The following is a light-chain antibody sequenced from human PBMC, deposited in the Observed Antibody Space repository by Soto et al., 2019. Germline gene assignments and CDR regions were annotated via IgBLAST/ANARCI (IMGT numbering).Light chain of an antibody. V-gene: IGKV3D-20*01. CDR2: DSS. CDR1: QSVSSSS. CDR3: QQYGTSPIT. J-gene: IGKJ5*01. Sequence: EIGLTQSPATLSLSPGERATLSCGASQSVSSSSLAWYQQKPGLAPRLLIYDSSSRATGISGRFSGGGSGTDFTLTISRLEPEDFAVYYCQQYGTSPITFGQGTRLEIK.